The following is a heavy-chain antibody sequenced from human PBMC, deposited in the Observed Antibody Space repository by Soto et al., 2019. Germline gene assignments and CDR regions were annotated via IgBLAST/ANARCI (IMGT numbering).Heavy chain of an antibody. CDR1: GFTFSSYA. V-gene: IGHV3-23*01. J-gene: IGHJ6*02. CDR2: ISGRGGST. CDR3: AKWSATPYYYGMDV. Sequence: EVQLLESGGGVVQPGGSLRLSCAASGFTFSSYARSWVRQAPGKGLEWVSSISGRGGSTYYADSVKGRFTISRENSKNTLYLQMNSLRAEDTAVYYCAKWSATPYYYGMDVWGQGTTVTVSS. D-gene: IGHD3-3*01.